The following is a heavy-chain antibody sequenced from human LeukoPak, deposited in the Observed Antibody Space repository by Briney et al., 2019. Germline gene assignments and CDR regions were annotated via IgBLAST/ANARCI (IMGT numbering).Heavy chain of an antibody. CDR1: GYTFTGYY. CDR3: ARDRDYVWGSYRRNPFDY. J-gene: IGHJ4*02. CDR2: INPNSGGT. Sequence: GASVKVSCKASGYTFTGYYMHWVRQAPGQGLEWMGRINPNSGGTNYAQKFQGRVTMTRDTSISTAYMELSMLRSDDTAVYYCARDRDYVWGSYRRNPFDYWGQGTLVTVSS. V-gene: IGHV1-2*06. D-gene: IGHD3-16*02.